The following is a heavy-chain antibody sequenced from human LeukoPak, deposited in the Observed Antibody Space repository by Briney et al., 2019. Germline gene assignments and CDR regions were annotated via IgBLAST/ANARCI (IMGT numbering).Heavy chain of an antibody. V-gene: IGHV4-4*07. CDR3: ARDPYDILTGDRFDP. D-gene: IGHD3-9*01. J-gene: IGHJ5*02. Sequence: SETLSLTCTVSGGSISSYYWSWIRQPAGKGLEWIGRIYTSGSTNYNPSLKSRVTMSVDTSKNQFSLKLSSVTAADTAVYYCARDPYDILTGDRFDPWGQGTLVTVSS. CDR2: IYTSGST. CDR1: GGSISSYY.